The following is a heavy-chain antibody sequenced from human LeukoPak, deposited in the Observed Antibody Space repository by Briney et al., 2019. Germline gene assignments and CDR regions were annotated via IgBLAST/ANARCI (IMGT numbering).Heavy chain of an antibody. CDR2: ISDSGVNT. V-gene: IGHV3-23*01. Sequence: QTGGSLRLSCAASGFTFSSYAMSWVRQAPGKGLEWVSTISDSGVNTYYADSVKGRFTISRDNSKNTLYLQMNSLRAEDTAVYYCARPTYRSHDYNNYGLYYYYGMDVWGQGTTVTVSS. D-gene: IGHD4-11*01. CDR3: ARPTYRSHDYNNYGLYYYYGMDV. CDR1: GFTFSSYA. J-gene: IGHJ6*02.